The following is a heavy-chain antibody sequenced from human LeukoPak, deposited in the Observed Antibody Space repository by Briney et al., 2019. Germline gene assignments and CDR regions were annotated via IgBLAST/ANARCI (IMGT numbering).Heavy chain of an antibody. V-gene: IGHV4-59*01. CDR1: GGSISSYY. CDR3: ARHEPSPPYMDV. Sequence: KPSETLSLTCSVSGGSISSYYWSCIRQPPGKGLEWIGYIYYSGSTNYNPSLTSRVTISVDTSKKQFSLKLSSVPAADTAVYYCARHEPSPPYMDVWGKGTTVTVSS. J-gene: IGHJ6*03. CDR2: IYYSGST.